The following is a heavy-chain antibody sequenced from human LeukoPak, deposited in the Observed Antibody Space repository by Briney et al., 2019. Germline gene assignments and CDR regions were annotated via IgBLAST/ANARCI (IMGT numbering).Heavy chain of an antibody. V-gene: IGHV3-30*18. CDR3: AKVEEGYITLMSPDY. Sequence: GGSLRLSCAASGFTLSSYGMHWVRQAPGKGLEWVAVISHDGSNKYYADSVKGRFTISRDNSKNTLYLQMNSLRAEDTAVYYCAKVEEGYITLMSPDYWGQGTLVTVSS. J-gene: IGHJ4*02. CDR1: GFTLSSYG. CDR2: ISHDGSNK. D-gene: IGHD3-10*01.